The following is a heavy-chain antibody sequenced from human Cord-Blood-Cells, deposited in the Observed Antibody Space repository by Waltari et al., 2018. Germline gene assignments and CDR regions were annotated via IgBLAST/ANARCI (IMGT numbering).Heavy chain of an antibody. CDR1: GGTFSSYA. J-gene: IGHJ6*02. D-gene: IGHD3-22*01. CDR2: IIPIFGTA. Sequence: QVQLVQSGAEVKKPGSSVMVSCKASGGTFSSYAISWVRQAPGQGLEWMGGIIPIFGTANYAQKFQGRVTITADESTSTAYMELSSLRSEDTAVYYCARRDYYDSSGYYYYYYGMDVWGQGTTVTVSS. V-gene: IGHV1-69*01. CDR3: ARRDYYDSSGYYYYYYGMDV.